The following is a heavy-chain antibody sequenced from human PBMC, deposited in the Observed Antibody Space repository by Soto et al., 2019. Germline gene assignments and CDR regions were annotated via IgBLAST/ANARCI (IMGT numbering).Heavy chain of an antibody. CDR1: GYTFTSYA. V-gene: IGHV7-4-1*01. J-gene: IGHJ6*02. CDR2: INTNNGNT. CDR3: ARGGFGELCMDV. Sequence: ASVKVSCKASGYTFTSYAINWVRQAPGQGLEWMGWINTNNGNTTYAQGFTGRFVISLDTSVSTAYLQICSLKAEDTAVYYCARGGFGELCMDVWGQGTTVTVSS. D-gene: IGHD3-10*01.